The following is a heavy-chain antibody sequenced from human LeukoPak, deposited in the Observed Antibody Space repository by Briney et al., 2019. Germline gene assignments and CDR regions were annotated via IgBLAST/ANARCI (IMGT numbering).Heavy chain of an antibody. D-gene: IGHD5-24*01. J-gene: IGHJ3*02. CDR1: GGTFSTYA. CDR3: ARDLRDVGDAFDM. V-gene: IGHV1-69*13. Sequence: SVKVSCKASGGTFSTYAISWVRQAPGQGLEWMGGIIPIFGTANYAQKFQGRVTITADESTSTAYMELSSLRSEDTAVYYCARDLRDVGDAFDMWGQGSTVTVSS. CDR2: IIPIFGTA.